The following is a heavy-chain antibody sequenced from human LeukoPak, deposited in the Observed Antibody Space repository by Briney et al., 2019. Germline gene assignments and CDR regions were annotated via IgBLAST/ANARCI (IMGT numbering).Heavy chain of an antibody. Sequence: ASVKVSCKASGGTFSSYVISWVRQAPGQGLEWMGWISAKNGNTNYAQKFQGRVTMTTDTSTSTTYMELRSLRSDDTALYYCARNRAYSGTYFDALDIWGQGTMVTVSS. J-gene: IGHJ3*02. CDR3: ARNRAYSGTYFDALDI. D-gene: IGHD1-26*01. CDR1: GGTFSSYV. V-gene: IGHV1-18*01. CDR2: ISAKNGNT.